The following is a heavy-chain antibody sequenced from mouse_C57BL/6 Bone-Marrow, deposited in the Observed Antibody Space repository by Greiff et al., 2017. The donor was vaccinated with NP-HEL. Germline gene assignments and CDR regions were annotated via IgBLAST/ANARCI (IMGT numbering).Heavy chain of an antibody. J-gene: IGHJ4*01. CDR3: ARWSYYSKDYAMDY. D-gene: IGHD2-5*01. CDR2: IYPGDGDT. Sequence: QVQLKQSGPELVKPGASVKISCKASGYAFSSSWMTWVKQRPGQGLEWIGRIYPGDGDTNYNGKFKGKATLTADTSSSTAYMQLSSLTSEDSAVYFCARWSYYSKDYAMDYWGRGTAVTVSA. V-gene: IGHV1-82*01. CDR1: GYAFSSSW.